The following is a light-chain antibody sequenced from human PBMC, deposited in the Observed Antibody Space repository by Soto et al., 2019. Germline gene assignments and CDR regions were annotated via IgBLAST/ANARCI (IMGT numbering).Light chain of an antibody. V-gene: IGLV2-11*01. CDR3: CSYSGSYTWV. J-gene: IGLJ3*02. CDR1: SSDVGGYNY. CDR2: DVS. Sequence: QSALTQPRSVSGSPGQSVTIYCSGTSSDVGGYNYVSWYQQHPGKAPKLMIYDVSKRPSGVPDRFSGSKSGNTASLTISGLQAEDEADYYFCSYSGSYTWVFGGGTQLTVL.